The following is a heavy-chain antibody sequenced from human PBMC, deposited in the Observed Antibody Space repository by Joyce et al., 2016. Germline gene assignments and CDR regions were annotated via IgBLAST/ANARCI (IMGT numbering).Heavy chain of an antibody. CDR1: GFTASSTY. CDR3: ARNGGRDGYNRGTDAFDL. V-gene: IGHV3-53*01. CDR2: SYSSGIT. Sequence: DVQLVESGGGLIQPGGSLRLSCAVSGFTASSTYMSWVRQAPGKVLECVSVSYSSGITYVADSVKGRSTLSRDDSKNTLFLQLNSLRAEDTAIYYCARNGGRDGYNRGTDAFDLWGQGTLVTVSS. D-gene: IGHD5-24*01. J-gene: IGHJ3*01.